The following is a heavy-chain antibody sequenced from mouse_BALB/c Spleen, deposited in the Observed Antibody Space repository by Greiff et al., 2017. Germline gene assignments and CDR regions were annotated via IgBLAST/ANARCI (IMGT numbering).Heavy chain of an antibody. CDR3: ARGRYDDAMDY. D-gene: IGHD2-14*01. Sequence: EVQLQESGGGLVQPGGSLKLSCAASGFTFSSYGMSWVRQTPDKRLELVATINSNGGSTYYPDSVKGRFTISRDNAKNTLYLQMSSLKSEDTAMYYCARGRYDDAMDYWGQGTSVTVSS. CDR1: GFTFSSYG. V-gene: IGHV5-6-3*01. CDR2: INSNGGST. J-gene: IGHJ4*01.